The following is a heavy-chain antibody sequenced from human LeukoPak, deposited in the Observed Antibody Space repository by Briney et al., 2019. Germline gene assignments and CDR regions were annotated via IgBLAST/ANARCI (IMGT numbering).Heavy chain of an antibody. CDR2: ISAYNGNT. D-gene: IGHD6-25*01. Sequence: GASVKVSCKASGYTFTSYGISWVRQAPGQGLEWMGWISAYNGNTNYAQKLQGRVTMTTDTSTSTAYMELRSLRSDDTAVYYCARPAHDYTSSGWFDPWGQGTLVTVSS. V-gene: IGHV1-18*01. J-gene: IGHJ5*02. CDR1: GYTFTSYG. CDR3: ARPAHDYTSSGWFDP.